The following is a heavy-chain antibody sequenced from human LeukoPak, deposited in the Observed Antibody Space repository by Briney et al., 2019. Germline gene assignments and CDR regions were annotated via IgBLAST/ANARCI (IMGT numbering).Heavy chain of an antibody. J-gene: IGHJ4*02. D-gene: IGHD6-13*01. Sequence: ASVKVSCKVSGYTLTELSMHWVRQAPGKGLEWMGGFDPEDGETIYAQKFQGRVTMTEGTSTDTAYMELSSLRSEDTAVYYCATAVAAGTFDYWGQGTLVTVSS. CDR2: FDPEDGET. V-gene: IGHV1-24*01. CDR3: ATAVAAGTFDY. CDR1: GYTLTELS.